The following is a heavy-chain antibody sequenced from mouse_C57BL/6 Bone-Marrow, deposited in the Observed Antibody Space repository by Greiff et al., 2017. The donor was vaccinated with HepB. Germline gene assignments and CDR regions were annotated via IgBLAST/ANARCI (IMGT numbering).Heavy chain of an antibody. CDR2: INPYNGGT. CDR1: GYTFTDYY. D-gene: IGHD1-1*01. J-gene: IGHJ2*01. Sequence: VQLQQSGPVLVKPGASVKMSCKASGYTFTDYYMNWVKQSHGKSLEWIGVINPYNGGTSYNQKFKGKATLTVDKSSSTAYMELNSLTSEDSAVYYCACITTVVATFDYWGQGTTLTVSS. CDR3: ACITTVVATFDY. V-gene: IGHV1-19*01.